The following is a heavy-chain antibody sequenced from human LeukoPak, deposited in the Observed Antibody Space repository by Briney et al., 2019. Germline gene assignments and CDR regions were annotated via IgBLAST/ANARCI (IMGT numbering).Heavy chain of an antibody. CDR2: IYYTGRT. J-gene: IGHJ5*02. D-gene: IGHD1-1*01. CDR3: AQSLGSGNWIGNWFDP. V-gene: IGHV4-39*01. CDR1: GGSISSSSHS. Sequence: SETLSLTCTVSGGSISSSSHSWGWIRQPPGKGLEWTGTIYYTGRTYYNPSLESRPTISADTSKNQFSLKLTSVTAADTAIYYCAQSLGSGNWIGNWFDPWGQGTLVTVSS.